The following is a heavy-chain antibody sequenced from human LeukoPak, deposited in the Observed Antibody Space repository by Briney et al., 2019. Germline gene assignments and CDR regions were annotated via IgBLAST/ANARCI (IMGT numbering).Heavy chain of an antibody. D-gene: IGHD6-19*01. CDR3: ARGGGGFNY. CDR1: GYSIRSGFY. CDR2: INHSGST. V-gene: IGHV4-38-2*02. Sequence: PSETLSLTCTVSGYSIRSGFYWGWIRQPPGKGLEWIGEINHSGSTNYNPSLKSRVTISVDTSKNQFSLKLSSVTAADTAVYYCARGGGGFNYWGQGTLVTVSS. J-gene: IGHJ4*02.